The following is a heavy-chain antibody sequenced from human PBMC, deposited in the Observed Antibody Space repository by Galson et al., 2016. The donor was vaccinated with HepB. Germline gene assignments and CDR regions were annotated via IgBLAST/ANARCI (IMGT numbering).Heavy chain of an antibody. CDR1: GGSITNYY. CDR3: ARGRGGFQH. CDR2: IYYSGST. V-gene: IGHV4-59*01. D-gene: IGHD3-10*01. J-gene: IGHJ1*01. Sequence: ETLSLTCTVSGGSITNYYWTWIRQPPGKELEWLGNIYYSGSTNYNPSLNSRVTISVDTSKNQFSLRLSSVIAADAAIYYCARGRGGFQHWGRGTLITVSS.